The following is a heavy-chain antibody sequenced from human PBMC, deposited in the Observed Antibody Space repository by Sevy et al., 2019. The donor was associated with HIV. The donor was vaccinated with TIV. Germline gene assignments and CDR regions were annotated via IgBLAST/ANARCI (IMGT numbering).Heavy chain of an antibody. CDR3: TTAPFTMISS. D-gene: IGHD3-22*01. Sequence: GGSLRLSCAGSGFTFSNARMSWVRQAPGKGLEWIGRIKSKTDSGTTDYAAPVKGRFTSRDDSIKTLYLQMNSLKTEDTAVYYCTTAPFTMISSWGPGTLVTVSS. V-gene: IGHV3-15*01. CDR1: GFTFSNAR. J-gene: IGHJ5*02. CDR2: IKSKTDSGTT.